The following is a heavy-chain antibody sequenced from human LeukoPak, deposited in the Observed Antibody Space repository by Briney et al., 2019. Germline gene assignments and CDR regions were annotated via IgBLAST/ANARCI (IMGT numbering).Heavy chain of an antibody. Sequence: GSLRLSCAASGFTFSSYSMNWVRQAPGKGLEWVAVIWYDGSNKYYADSVKGRSTISRDNSKNTLYLQMNSLRAEDTAVYYCAKPRTVDIVATEPFDYWGQGTLVTVSS. CDR2: IWYDGSNK. CDR3: AKPRTVDIVATEPFDY. V-gene: IGHV3-33*06. CDR1: GFTFSSYS. J-gene: IGHJ4*02. D-gene: IGHD5-12*01.